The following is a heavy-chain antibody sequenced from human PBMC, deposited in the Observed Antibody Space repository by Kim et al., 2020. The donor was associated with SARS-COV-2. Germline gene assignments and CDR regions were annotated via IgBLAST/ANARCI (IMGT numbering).Heavy chain of an antibody. CDR3: AKDPTLYSNGYSTFYY. J-gene: IGHJ4*02. D-gene: IGHD5-18*01. CDR2: ISGSGGST. Sequence: GGSLRLSCAASGFTFSSYAMSWVRQAPGKGLEWVSAISGSGGSTYYADSVKGRFTISRDNSKNTLYLQMNSLRAEDTAVYYCAKDPTLYSNGYSTFYYWGQGSLVSVSS. CDR1: GFTFSSYA. V-gene: IGHV3-23*01.